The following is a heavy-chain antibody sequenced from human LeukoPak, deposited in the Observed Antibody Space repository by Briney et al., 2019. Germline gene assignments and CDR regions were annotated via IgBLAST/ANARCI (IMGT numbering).Heavy chain of an antibody. Sequence: SQTLSLTCAISGDSVSSNSATWNWIRQSPSRGLEWLGRTYYRSEWSNDYAVSVKSRITINPDTSKNLFSPQLNSVTPEDTAVYFCASSESGGYLFAYWGQGTLVTVSS. V-gene: IGHV6-1*01. D-gene: IGHD3-22*01. CDR1: GDSVSSNSAT. J-gene: IGHJ4*02. CDR3: ASSESGGYLFAY. CDR2: TYYRSEWSN.